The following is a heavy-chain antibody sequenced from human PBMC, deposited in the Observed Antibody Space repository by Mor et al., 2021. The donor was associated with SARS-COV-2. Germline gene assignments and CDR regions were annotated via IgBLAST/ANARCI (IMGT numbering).Heavy chain of an antibody. CDR2: INPSGDST. CDR1: TYY. Sequence: TYYMHWVRQAPGQGLEWMGIINPSGDSTTFEQKFQGRVTMTRDTSTSTVYMEVTSLRSEDTAVYYCARAGCGGSCPLQYWGQGTLVTVSS. D-gene: IGHD2-15*01. V-gene: IGHV1-46*01. J-gene: IGHJ4*02. CDR3: ARAGCGGSCPLQY.